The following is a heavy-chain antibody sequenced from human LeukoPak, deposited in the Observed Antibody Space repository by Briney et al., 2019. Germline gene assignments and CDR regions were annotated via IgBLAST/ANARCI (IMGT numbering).Heavy chain of an antibody. V-gene: IGHV4-59*13. CDR3: ARISGSYYFQFDY. CDR2: IYYSGST. D-gene: IGHD3-10*01. J-gene: IGHJ4*02. Sequence: SETLSLTGTVSGGSISSYYWSWIRQPPGKGLEWIGYIYYSGSTNDNPSLKSRVTISVDTSKNQFSLKLSSVTAADTAVYYCARISGSYYFQFDYWGQGTLVTVSS. CDR1: GGSISSYY.